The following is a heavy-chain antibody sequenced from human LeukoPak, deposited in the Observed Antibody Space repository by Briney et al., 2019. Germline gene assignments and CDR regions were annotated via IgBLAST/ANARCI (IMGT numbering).Heavy chain of an antibody. V-gene: IGHV3-48*01. D-gene: IGHD3-16*01. Sequence: GGSLRLSCAVSGLTFSNAWMSWVRQAPGKGLEWVSYISSSGSTIYYADSVKGRFTISRDNAKNSLYLQMKSLRAEDTAVYYCARPLLRLGLDYWGRGALVTVSS. CDR2: ISSSGSTI. J-gene: IGHJ4*02. CDR1: GLTFSNAW. CDR3: ARPLLRLGLDY.